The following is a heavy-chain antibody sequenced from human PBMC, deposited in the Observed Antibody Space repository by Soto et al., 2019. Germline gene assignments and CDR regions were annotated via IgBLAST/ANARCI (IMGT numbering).Heavy chain of an antibody. D-gene: IGHD3-3*01. CDR3: ACVAPTIFGAQFHHNLVDV. V-gene: IGHV3-11*06. CDR2: NSSSGSYT. J-gene: IGHJ6*02. Sequence: QVQLVQSGGGLVKPGGSLRLSCAASGFKFSDYHMSWIRQAQGKGLEWISYNSSSGSYTTYTDSVKGRFTISRDNARSSLYLQMDSLRGEDTAVYYCACVAPTIFGAQFHHNLVDVWGQGTTVTVAS. CDR1: GFKFSDYH.